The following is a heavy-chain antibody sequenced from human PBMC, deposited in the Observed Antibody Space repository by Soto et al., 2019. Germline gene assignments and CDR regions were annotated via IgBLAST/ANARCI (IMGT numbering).Heavy chain of an antibody. Sequence: LRLSCAASGFTFSSYGMHWVRQAPGKGLEWVAVIWYDGSNKYYADSVKGRFTISRDNSKNTLYLQMNSLRAEDTAVYYCARDSLRFLEWLPPEGMDVWGQGTTVTVSS. CDR3: ARDSLRFLEWLPPEGMDV. V-gene: IGHV3-33*01. D-gene: IGHD3-3*01. CDR1: GFTFSSYG. J-gene: IGHJ6*02. CDR2: IWYDGSNK.